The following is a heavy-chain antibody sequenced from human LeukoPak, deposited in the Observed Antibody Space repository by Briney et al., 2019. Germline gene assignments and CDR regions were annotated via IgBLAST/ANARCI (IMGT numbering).Heavy chain of an antibody. V-gene: IGHV1-2*02. J-gene: IGHJ6*03. CDR1: GYTFTGYY. CDR3: ARDRPYYDFWSGHYYYYYMDV. Sequence: ASVKVSCKASGYTFTGYYMHWVRQAPGQGLEWMGWINPNRGGTNHAQKFQGRVTMTRGTSISTAYMELSRLRSDDTAVYYCARDRPYYDFWSGHYYYYYMDVWGKGTTVTVSS. CDR2: INPNRGGT. D-gene: IGHD3-3*01.